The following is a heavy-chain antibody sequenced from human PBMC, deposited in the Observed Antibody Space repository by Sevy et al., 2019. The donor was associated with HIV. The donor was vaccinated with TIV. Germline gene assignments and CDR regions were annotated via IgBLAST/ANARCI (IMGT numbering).Heavy chain of an antibody. J-gene: IGHJ6*02. CDR1: GFTFTTYN. CDR2: ISSTTSFI. CDR3: AGDRRGTLNLRGGAYGMDV. V-gene: IGHV3-21*01. Sequence: GGSLRLSCATSGFTFTTYNINWVRQAPGKGLEWVSSISSTTSFIYYADSGKGRFTLSRDTATKSLYLQLDSLRAEATAVYYWAGDRRGTLNLRGGAYGMDVWGQGTTVTVSS. D-gene: IGHD2-21*01.